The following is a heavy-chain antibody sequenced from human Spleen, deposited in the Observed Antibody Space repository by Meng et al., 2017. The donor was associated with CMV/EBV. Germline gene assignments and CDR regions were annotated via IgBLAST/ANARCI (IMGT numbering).Heavy chain of an antibody. Sequence: GESLKISCAASGFTFSSYSMNWVRQAPGKGLEWVSSISSSSTYTYYADSVKGRFTITKDNAKNSLFLQMDTLRAEDTAMYYCARPPGRNAGSGYLFPNAFDIWGQGTMVTVSS. D-gene: IGHD3-22*01. V-gene: IGHV3-21*04. CDR1: GFTFSSYS. CDR2: ISSSSTYT. CDR3: ARPPGRNAGSGYLFPNAFDI. J-gene: IGHJ3*02.